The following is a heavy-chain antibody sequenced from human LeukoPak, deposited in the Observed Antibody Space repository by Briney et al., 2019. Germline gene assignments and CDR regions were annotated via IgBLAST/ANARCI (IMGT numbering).Heavy chain of an antibody. CDR1: GCTFTGYY. CDR2: INPNSGGT. D-gene: IGHD2-15*01. V-gene: IGHV1-2*02. J-gene: IGHJ4*02. CDR3: ARDIVVVVAATSNFDY. Sequence: ASVKVSCKASGCTFTGYYMHWVRQAPGQGLEWMGWINPNSGGTNYAQKFQGRVTMTRDTSISTAYMELSRLRSDDTAVYYCARDIVVVVAATSNFDYWGQGTLVTVSS.